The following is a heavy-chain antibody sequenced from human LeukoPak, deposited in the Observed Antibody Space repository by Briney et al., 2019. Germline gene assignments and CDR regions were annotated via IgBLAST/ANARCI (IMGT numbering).Heavy chain of an antibody. J-gene: IGHJ4*02. CDR3: ATGITMVRGVPPYYFDY. CDR1: GFTFSSYA. V-gene: IGHV3-23*01. Sequence: PGGSLRLSCAASGFTFSSYAMSWVRQAPGKGLEWVSAISGSGGSTYYADSVKGRFTISRDNSKNTLYLQMNSLRAEDTAVYYRATGITMVRGVPPYYFDYWGQGTLVTVSS. CDR2: ISGSGGST. D-gene: IGHD3-10*01.